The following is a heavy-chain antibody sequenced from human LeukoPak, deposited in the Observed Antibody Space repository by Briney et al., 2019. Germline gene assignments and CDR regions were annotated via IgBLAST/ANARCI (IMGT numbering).Heavy chain of an antibody. V-gene: IGHV3-30*02. D-gene: IGHD3-10*01. J-gene: IGHJ4*02. CDR3: ANLAPSTELDN. CDR1: GFTFSSYG. CDR2: IRYDGSNK. Sequence: GGSLRLSRAASGFTFSSYGMHWVRQAPGKGLKWVAFIRYDGSNKYYADSVKGRFTISRDNSKNTLYLQMNILRAENTAVFYLANLAPSTELDNWGQGTLVTVSS.